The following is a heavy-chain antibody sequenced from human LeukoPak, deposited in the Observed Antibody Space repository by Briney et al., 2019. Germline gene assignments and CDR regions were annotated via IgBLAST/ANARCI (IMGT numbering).Heavy chain of an antibody. J-gene: IGHJ4*02. V-gene: IGHV1-3*03. CDR1: GYTFTSYT. CDR2: INAGNGNT. CDR3: ARLNRYCSGGTCYSAFDY. D-gene: IGHD2-15*01. Sequence: ASVKVSCKASGYTFTSYTMHWVRQAPGQRLEWMGWINAGNGNTKYSQDFQARVTITRDTSATTAYMELSSRRSEDMAVYYCARLNRYCSGGTCYSAFDYWGQGTLVTVSS.